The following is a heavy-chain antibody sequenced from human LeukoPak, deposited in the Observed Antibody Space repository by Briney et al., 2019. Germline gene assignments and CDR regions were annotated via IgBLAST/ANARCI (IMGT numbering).Heavy chain of an antibody. CDR2: ISSSGSTI. Sequence: GGSLRLSCAASGLTFSSYEMNWVRQAPGKGLEWVSYISSSGSTIYYADSVKGRFTISRDNAKNSLYLQMNSLRAEDTAVYYCARIQGDSVSIWGQGTLVTVSS. V-gene: IGHV3-48*03. J-gene: IGHJ4*02. CDR1: GLTFSSYE. D-gene: IGHD2-21*02. CDR3: ARIQGDSVSI.